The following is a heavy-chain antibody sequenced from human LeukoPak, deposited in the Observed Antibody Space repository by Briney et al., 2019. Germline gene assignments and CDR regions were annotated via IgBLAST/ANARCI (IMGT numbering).Heavy chain of an antibody. Sequence: ASVKVSCKASGYTFTSYDINWVRQPTGQGLEWMGWMNPNSGNTGYAQKFQGRVTMTRNTSISTAYMELSSLRSEDTAVYYCARGCYGLGTDYYYYYYMDVWGKGTTVTVSS. V-gene: IGHV1-8*01. CDR2: MNPNSGNT. CDR3: ARGCYGLGTDYYYYYYMDV. CDR1: GYTFTSYD. D-gene: IGHD3-10*01. J-gene: IGHJ6*03.